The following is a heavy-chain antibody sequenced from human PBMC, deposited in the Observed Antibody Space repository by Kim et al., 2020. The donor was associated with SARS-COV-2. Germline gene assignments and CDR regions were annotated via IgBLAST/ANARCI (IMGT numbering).Heavy chain of an antibody. J-gene: IGHJ5*02. V-gene: IGHV5-51*01. CDR2: IYPGDSDT. CDR1: GYSFTSYW. CDR3: ARGCFQEMGSYSSSARWCYNWFDP. Sequence: GESLKISCKGSGYSFTSYWIGWVRQMPGKGLEWMGIIYPGDSDTRYSPSFQGQVTISADKSISTAYLQWSSLKASDTAMYYCARGCFQEMGSYSSSARWCYNWFDPWGQGTLVTVSS. D-gene: IGHD3-10*01.